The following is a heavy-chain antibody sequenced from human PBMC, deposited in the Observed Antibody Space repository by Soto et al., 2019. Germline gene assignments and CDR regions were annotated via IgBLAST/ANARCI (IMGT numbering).Heavy chain of an antibody. CDR3: ARTYVPGIAGFDP. D-gene: IGHD1-1*01. CDR1: GFTFSNYF. Sequence: GGSLRLSCAASGFTFSNYFMHWVRQVPGEGLVWVSRMSGDGKTISYADSVKGRFTISRDNAKNTLYLQMNSLRVEDSAVYYCARTYVPGIAGFDPWGQGTLVTVSS. CDR2: MSGDGKTI. V-gene: IGHV3-74*01. J-gene: IGHJ5*02.